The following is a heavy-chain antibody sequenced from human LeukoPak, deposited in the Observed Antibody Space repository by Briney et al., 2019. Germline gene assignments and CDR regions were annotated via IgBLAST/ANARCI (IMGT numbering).Heavy chain of an antibody. J-gene: IGHJ4*02. Sequence: PSETLSLTCTVSGGSISSYYWSWIRQPPGKGLEWIGYIYYSGSTNYNPSLKSRVTISVDTSKNQFSLKLSSVTAADTAVYYCATGEGYYDSSGPGNYWGQGTLVTVSS. CDR3: ATGEGYYDSSGPGNY. V-gene: IGHV4-59*01. CDR2: IYYSGST. CDR1: GGSISSYY. D-gene: IGHD3-22*01.